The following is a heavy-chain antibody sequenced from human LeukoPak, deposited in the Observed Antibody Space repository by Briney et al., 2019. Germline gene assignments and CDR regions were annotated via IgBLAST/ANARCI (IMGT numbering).Heavy chain of an antibody. CDR1: GGSISSYY. Sequence: SETLSLTCTVSGGSISSYYWSWIRQPAGKGLEWIGRIYTSGSTNYNPSLKSRVTMSVDTSKNQFSLKLSSVTAADAAVYFCARGSYYSDSSGYSFDYWGQGTLVTVSS. J-gene: IGHJ4*02. CDR2: IYTSGST. D-gene: IGHD3-22*01. CDR3: ARGSYYSDSSGYSFDY. V-gene: IGHV4-4*07.